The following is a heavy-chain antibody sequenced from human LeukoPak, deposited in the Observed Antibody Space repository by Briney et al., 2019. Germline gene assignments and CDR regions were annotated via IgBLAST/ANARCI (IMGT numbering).Heavy chain of an antibody. CDR2: IIPIFGTA. J-gene: IGHJ4*02. D-gene: IGHD3-22*01. CDR3: TSYSRLITLIVVVRDY. Sequence: SVKVSCKASGGTFSSYAISWVRQAPGQGLEWMGGIIPIFGTANYAQKFQGRVTITTDESTSTAYMELSSLRSEDTAVYYCTSYSRLITLIVVVRDYWGQGTLVTASS. V-gene: IGHV1-69*05. CDR1: GGTFSSYA.